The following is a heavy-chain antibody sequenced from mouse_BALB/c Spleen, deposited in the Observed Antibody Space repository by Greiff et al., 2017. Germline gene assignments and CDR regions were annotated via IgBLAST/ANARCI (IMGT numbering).Heavy chain of an antibody. D-gene: IGHD2-4*01. Sequence: VQLQQSGAELARPGASVKLSCKASGYTFTDYYINWVKQRTGQGLEWIGEIYPGSGNTYYNEKFKGKATLTADKSSSTAYMQLSSLTSEDSAVYFCARSQGPTMITTGGAMDYWGQGTSVTVSS. J-gene: IGHJ4*01. CDR2: IYPGSGNT. CDR3: ARSQGPTMITTGGAMDY. CDR1: GYTFTDYY. V-gene: IGHV1-77*01.